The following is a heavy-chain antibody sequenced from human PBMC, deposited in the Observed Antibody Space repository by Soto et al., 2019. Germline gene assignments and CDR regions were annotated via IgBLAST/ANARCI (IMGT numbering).Heavy chain of an antibody. D-gene: IGHD6-13*01. J-gene: IGHJ4*02. CDR2: IIPIFGTA. CDR1: GGTFSSYA. CDR3: ARVQDSSSWEYTTFDY. V-gene: IGHV1-69*13. Sequence: SVKVSCKASGGTFSSYAISWVQQAPGQGLEWVGGIIPIFGTAIYAQKFQGRVTITADESTSTAYMELSSLRSEDTAVYYCARVQDSSSWEYTTFDYWGQGTLVTVSS.